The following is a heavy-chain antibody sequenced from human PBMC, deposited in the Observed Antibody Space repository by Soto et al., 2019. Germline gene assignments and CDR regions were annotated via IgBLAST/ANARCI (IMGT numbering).Heavy chain of an antibody. CDR1: GFTFSNAW. V-gene: IGHV3-15*01. CDR3: TTDPNYYDSSGYYIDY. J-gene: IGHJ4*02. Sequence: GGSLRLSCVASGFTFSNAWMSWVRQAPGKGLVWVGRIKSKTDGGTTDYAAPVKGRFTISRDDSKNTLYLQMNSLKTEDTAVYYCTTDPNYYDSSGYYIDYWGQGTLVTVSS. CDR2: IKSKTDGGTT. D-gene: IGHD3-22*01.